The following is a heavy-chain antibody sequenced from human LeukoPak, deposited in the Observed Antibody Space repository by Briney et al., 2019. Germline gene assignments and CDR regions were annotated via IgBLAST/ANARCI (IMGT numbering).Heavy chain of an antibody. J-gene: IGHJ4*02. CDR1: GFTFSSYA. D-gene: IGHD3-22*01. CDR3: AKDGGIVVVTPFDY. Sequence: GGSLRLSCAASGFTFSSYAMSWVRQAPGKGLEWVSAISGSGGSTYYTDSVKGRFTISRDNSKNTLYLQMNSLRAEDTAVYYCAKDGGIVVVTPFDYWGQGTLVTVSS. CDR2: ISGSGGST. V-gene: IGHV3-23*01.